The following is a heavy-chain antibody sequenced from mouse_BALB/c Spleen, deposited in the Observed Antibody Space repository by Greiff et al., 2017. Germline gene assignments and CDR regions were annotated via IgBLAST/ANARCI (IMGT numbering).Heavy chain of an antibody. Sequence: VQLQQSGAELVKPGASVKLSCKASGYTFTSFWMHWVKQRPGQGLEWIGEINPSNGRTNYNEKFKSKATLTVDKSSSTAYMQLSSLTSEDSAVYYCARRDYYGCFDYWGQGTTLTVSS. J-gene: IGHJ2*01. CDR3: ARRDYYGCFDY. CDR1: GYTFTSFW. CDR2: INPSNGRT. V-gene: IGHV1S81*02. D-gene: IGHD1-2*01.